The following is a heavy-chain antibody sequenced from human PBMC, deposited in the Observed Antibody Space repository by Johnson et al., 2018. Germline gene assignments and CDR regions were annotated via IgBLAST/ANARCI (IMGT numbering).Heavy chain of an antibody. CDR1: GYTFTNYF. CDR3: ARADDQDFDY. CDR2: INPGDGYT. D-gene: IGHD3-16*01. J-gene: IGHJ4*02. Sequence: QVQLVQSGAEVKKPGASVRVSCKASGYTFTNYFIHWVRQAPGQGLEWMGIINPGDGYTRHEQRFQGRVTMTRDPSTSIVYMELGSLRSEDTAVYYCARADDQDFDYWGQGTLVAVSS. V-gene: IGHV1-46*01.